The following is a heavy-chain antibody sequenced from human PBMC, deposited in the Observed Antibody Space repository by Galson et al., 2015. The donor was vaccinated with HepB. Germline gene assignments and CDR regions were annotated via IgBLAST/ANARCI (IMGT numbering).Heavy chain of an antibody. CDR3: ARDAIAVSPYYFDY. J-gene: IGHJ4*02. V-gene: IGHV1-2*06. CDR1: GSTFTGYY. D-gene: IGHD2-15*01. CDR2: INPNSGGT. Sequence: SVTVSCKASGSTFTGYYMHWVRQAPGQGLEWMGRINPNSGGTNYAQKFQGRVTMTRDTSISTAYMELSRLRSDDTAVYYCARDAIAVSPYYFDYWGQGTLVTVSS.